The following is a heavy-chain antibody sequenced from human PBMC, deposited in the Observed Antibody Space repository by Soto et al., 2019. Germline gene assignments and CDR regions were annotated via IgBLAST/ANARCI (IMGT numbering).Heavy chain of an antibody. CDR3: ARRPYSSSSPGGMDV. Sequence: HPGGSLRLSCAASGFTSSSYAMSWVRQAPGKGLEWVSAISGSGGSTYYADSVKGRFTISRDNSKNTLYLQMNSLRAEDTAVYYCARRPYSSSSPGGMDVWGQGTTVTVS. CDR2: ISGSGGST. D-gene: IGHD6-6*01. J-gene: IGHJ6*02. CDR1: GFTSSSYA. V-gene: IGHV3-23*01.